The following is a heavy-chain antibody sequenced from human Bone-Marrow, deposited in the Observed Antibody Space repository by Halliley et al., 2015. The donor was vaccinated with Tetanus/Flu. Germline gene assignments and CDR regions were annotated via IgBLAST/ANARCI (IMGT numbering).Heavy chain of an antibody. CDR1: GYNFINDW. CDR2: IYPGDSDT. J-gene: IGHJ4*02. CDR3: ARRRAGVWYFDY. Sequence: QLVQSGAEVKKPGESLKISCKGSGYNFINDWIAWVRQMPGKGLEWMGIIYPGDSDTIYSPSFQGQVTISADKSISTAYLHWTSLKASDSAIYYSARRRAGVWYFDYWGQGTLVTVSS. V-gene: IGHV5-51*03. D-gene: IGHD6-19*01.